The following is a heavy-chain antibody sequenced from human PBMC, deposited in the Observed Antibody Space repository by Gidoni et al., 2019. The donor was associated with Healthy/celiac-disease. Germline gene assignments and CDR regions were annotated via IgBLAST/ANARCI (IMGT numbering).Heavy chain of an antibody. D-gene: IGHD1-1*01. CDR2: ISSSSSTI. CDR1: GFTFRSYS. J-gene: IGHJ6*02. Sequence: EVQLVESGGGLVQPGGSLRLSWAASGFTFRSYSMNWVRQAPGKGLEWVSYISSSSSTIYYADSVKGRFTISRDNAKNSLYLQMNSLRAEDTAVYYCARDRGPEDNWDYYYGMDVWGQGTTVTVSS. CDR3: ARDRGPEDNWDYYYGMDV. V-gene: IGHV3-48*01.